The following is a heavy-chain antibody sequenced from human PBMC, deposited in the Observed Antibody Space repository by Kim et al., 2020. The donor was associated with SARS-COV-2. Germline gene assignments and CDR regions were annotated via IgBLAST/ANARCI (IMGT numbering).Heavy chain of an antibody. CDR2: IKSKTDGGTT. CDR1: GFTFSNAW. D-gene: IGHD2-15*01. V-gene: IGHV3-15*01. CDR3: TTEECSGGSCYLYYFDY. J-gene: IGHJ4*02. Sequence: GGSLRLSCAASGFTFSNAWMSWVRQAPGKGLEWVGRIKSKTDGGTTDYAAPGKGRFTISRDDSKNTLYLQMNSLKTEDTAVYYCTTEECSGGSCYLYYFDYWGQGTLVTVSS.